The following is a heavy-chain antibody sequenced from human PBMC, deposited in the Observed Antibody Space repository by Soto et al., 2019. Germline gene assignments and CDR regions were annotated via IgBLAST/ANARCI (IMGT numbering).Heavy chain of an antibody. CDR2: INPTSGST. CDR1: GYTFTNYY. D-gene: IGHD6-13*01. CDR3: AGDLSAGDH. Sequence: QVQLVQSGAEEKKPGASVKVSCKASGYTFTNYYIPWVRQAPGQGLAWMGIINPTSGSTNYAQKFQGRVTLTYDTSTTTVYMELSVLRSEDTAVLYCAGDLSAGDHWGQGTLVTVSS. V-gene: IGHV1-46*01. J-gene: IGHJ4*02.